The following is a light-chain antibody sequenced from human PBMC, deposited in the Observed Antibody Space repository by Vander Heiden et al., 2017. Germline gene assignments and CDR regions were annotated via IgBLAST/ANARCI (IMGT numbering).Light chain of an antibody. CDR3: QQYNSYSWT. Sequence: DIQMTQSPSTLSASVGDRVTITCRARQSISSWLAWYQQKPGKAPKLLIYKASSLESGVPSRFSGSGSGTEFTLTISSLQPDDFATYYCQQYNSYSWTFGQGTKVEI. CDR2: KAS. CDR1: QSISSW. J-gene: IGKJ1*01. V-gene: IGKV1-5*03.